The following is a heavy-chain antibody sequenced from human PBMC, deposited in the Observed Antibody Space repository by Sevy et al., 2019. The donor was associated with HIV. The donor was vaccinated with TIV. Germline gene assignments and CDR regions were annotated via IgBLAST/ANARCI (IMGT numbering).Heavy chain of an antibody. CDR2: ISGDNGNT. CDR3: ARDSMPTVQGIIITPYYYGMDL. D-gene: IGHD3-10*01. V-gene: IGHV1-18*01. CDR1: GYTFISYG. J-gene: IGHJ6*02. Sequence: ASVKVSCKASGYTFISYGISWVRQAPGQGLEWMGWISGDNGNTISAQNLQGRVTMSTETSTSTAYMELRSLRSDDTAGYYCARDSMPTVQGIIITPYYYGMDLWGQGTTVTVSS.